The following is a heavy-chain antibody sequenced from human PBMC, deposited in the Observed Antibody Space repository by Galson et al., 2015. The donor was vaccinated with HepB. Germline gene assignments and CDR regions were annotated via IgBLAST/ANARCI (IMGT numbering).Heavy chain of an antibody. J-gene: IGHJ3*02. CDR1: GYTFTKYG. CDR3: AVLWQKDVFNI. Sequence: SCKASGYTFTKYGISWVRQAPGQGLELMGWISINSGDTIYVQNVQGRVTLTTDTPTSTAYMELRSLRSDDTAVYYCAVLWQKDVFNIWGQGTMVTVSS. CDR2: ISINSGDT. V-gene: IGHV1-18*01. D-gene: IGHD2-21*01.